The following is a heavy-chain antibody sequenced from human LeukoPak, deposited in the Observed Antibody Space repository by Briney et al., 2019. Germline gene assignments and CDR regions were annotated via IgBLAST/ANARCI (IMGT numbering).Heavy chain of an antibody. D-gene: IGHD5-18*01. Sequence: KSSETLSLTCTVSGGSISSYYWSWIRQPPGKGLEWIGYIYYSGSTNYNPSLKSRVTISVDTSKNQFSLKLSSVTAADTAVYYCARSGYSYRDWFDPWGQGTLVTVSS. J-gene: IGHJ5*02. CDR1: GGSISSYY. CDR3: ARSGYSYRDWFDP. CDR2: IYYSGST. V-gene: IGHV4-59*01.